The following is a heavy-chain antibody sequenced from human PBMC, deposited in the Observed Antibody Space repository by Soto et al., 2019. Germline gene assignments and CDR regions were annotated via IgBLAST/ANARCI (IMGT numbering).Heavy chain of an antibody. CDR3: ARDCSGGSCYPGMDV. J-gene: IGHJ6*02. CDR2: ISSSGYI. D-gene: IGHD2-15*01. V-gene: IGHV3-21*01. CDR1: GLNFISFT. Sequence: GGSLRPSGPASGLNFISFTITWVRKAQGKRLEWLSSISSSGYIFSTDSVRGRFTISRDNAKNSVYLQINSLRAEDTAVYFCARDCSGGSCYPGMDVWGQGTTVTVSS.